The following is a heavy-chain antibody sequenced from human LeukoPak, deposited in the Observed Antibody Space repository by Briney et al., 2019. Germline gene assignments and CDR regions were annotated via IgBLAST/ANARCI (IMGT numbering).Heavy chain of an antibody. J-gene: IGHJ4*02. D-gene: IGHD1-26*01. Sequence: ASVKVSCKASGYTFSDYYIHWVRQAPGQGGQGLEWMGWVTPNSGDTRYAQNFQGRVTMTRDTSISTAYLELYSLRSDDTAIYYCARIGVYRSYWDFDQWGQGTLVTVSS. CDR3: ARIGVYRSYWDFDQ. V-gene: IGHV1-2*02. CDR2: VTPNSGDT. CDR1: GYTFSDYY.